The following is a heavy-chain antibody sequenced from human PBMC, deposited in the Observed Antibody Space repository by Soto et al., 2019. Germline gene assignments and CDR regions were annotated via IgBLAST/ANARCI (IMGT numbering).Heavy chain of an antibody. CDR3: ARRDLRFLEWLHHNWFDP. Sequence: EVQLVESGGGLVQPGGSLRLSCAASGFTFSSYWMSWVRQAPGKGLEWVANIKQDGSEKYYVDSVKGRFTISRDNAKNSLYLQMNSLRAEDTAVYYCARRDLRFLEWLHHNWFDPWGQGTLVTVSS. J-gene: IGHJ5*02. CDR1: GFTFSSYW. V-gene: IGHV3-7*01. CDR2: IKQDGSEK. D-gene: IGHD3-3*01.